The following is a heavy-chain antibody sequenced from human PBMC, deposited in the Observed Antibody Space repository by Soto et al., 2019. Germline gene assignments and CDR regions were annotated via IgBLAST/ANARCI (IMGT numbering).Heavy chain of an antibody. J-gene: IGHJ4*02. CDR1: GFTFSSYG. D-gene: IGHD1-26*01. CDR2: IWYDGSNK. CDR3: AKEGWGGSYEPYFDF. Sequence: GGSLRLSCAASGFTFSSYGMHWVRQAPGKGLEWVAVIWYDGSNKYYADSVKGRFTISRDNSKNTLYLQMNSLRAEDTAVYYCAKEGWGGSYEPYFDFWGQGTVVTVSS. V-gene: IGHV3-33*06.